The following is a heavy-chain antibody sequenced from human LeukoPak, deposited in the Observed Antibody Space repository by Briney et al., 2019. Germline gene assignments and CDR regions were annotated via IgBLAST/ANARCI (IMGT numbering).Heavy chain of an antibody. V-gene: IGHV1-8*01. D-gene: IGHD3-10*01. J-gene: IGHJ4*02. Sequence: ASVKVSCKASGYTFTSYDINWVRQATGQGLEWMGWMNPNSGNTGYAQKFQGRVTMTRNTSISTAYMELSSLRSEDTAVYYCARGGVRYYYGSGSYQANWGQGTLVTVCS. CDR1: GYTFTSYD. CDR3: ARGGVRYYYGSGSYQAN. CDR2: MNPNSGNT.